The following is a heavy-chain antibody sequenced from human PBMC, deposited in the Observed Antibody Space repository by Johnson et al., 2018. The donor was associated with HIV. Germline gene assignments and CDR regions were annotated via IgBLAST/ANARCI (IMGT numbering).Heavy chain of an antibody. V-gene: IGHV3-30-3*01. CDR3: ARVRPKGSFDI. Sequence: QVLLVESGGGVVQPGRSLRLSCAASGFTFSSYAMHWVRQAPGKGLEWVAVISYDGSNKYYADSVKGRFTISRDNSKNTLYLQMNSLRAEDTAVYYCARVRPKGSFDIWGQGTMVTVSS. CDR1: GFTFSSYA. CDR2: ISYDGSNK. J-gene: IGHJ3*02. D-gene: IGHD1-1*01.